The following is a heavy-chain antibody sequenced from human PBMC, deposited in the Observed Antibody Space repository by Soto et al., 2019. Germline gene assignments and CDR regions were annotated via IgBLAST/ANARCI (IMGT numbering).Heavy chain of an antibody. CDR1: GGPISSGDYY. Sequence: PSETLSLTCTVSGGPISSGDYYWGWIRQPPGMGLEWIGNIYYSGSTYSNPSLKTPVTISVDTSKNQFSLQLSSVTAADTAVYYCARGPAGDKVDYWGQGTLVTVSS. CDR2: IYYSGST. V-gene: IGHV4-30-4*01. J-gene: IGHJ4*02. D-gene: IGHD7-27*01. CDR3: ARGPAGDKVDY.